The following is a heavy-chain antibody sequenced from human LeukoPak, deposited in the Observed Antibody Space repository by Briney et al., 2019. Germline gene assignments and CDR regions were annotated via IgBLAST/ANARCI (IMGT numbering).Heavy chain of an antibody. J-gene: IGHJ4*02. CDR2: IYSGGFT. CDR3: AKTGNPATGDY. Sequence: GGSLTLSCAASGFTVSSNYMSWVRQAPGKGLEWVSVIYSGGFTYYSDSVKGRFTISRDNSKNMVYFQMNSLRAEDTAVYYCAKTGNPATGDYWGQGTLVTVSS. CDR1: GFTVSSNY. D-gene: IGHD1-1*01. V-gene: IGHV3-53*01.